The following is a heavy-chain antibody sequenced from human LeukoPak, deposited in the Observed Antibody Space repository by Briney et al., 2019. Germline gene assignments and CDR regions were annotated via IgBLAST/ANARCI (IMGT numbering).Heavy chain of an antibody. CDR3: ARDEHGDFQGFDY. V-gene: IGHV4-31*03. CDR1: GGSISSGGYY. D-gene: IGHD4-17*01. J-gene: IGHJ4*02. Sequence: SETLSLTCTVSGGSISSGGYYWSWIRQHPGKGLEWIGYIYYSGSTYYNPSLKSRVTISVDTSKNQFSLKLSSVTAADTAVYYCARDEHGDFQGFDYWGQGTRVTVSS. CDR2: IYYSGST.